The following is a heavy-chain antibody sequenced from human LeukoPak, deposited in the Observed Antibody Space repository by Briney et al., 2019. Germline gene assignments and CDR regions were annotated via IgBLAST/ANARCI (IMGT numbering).Heavy chain of an antibody. D-gene: IGHD1-26*01. J-gene: IGHJ4*02. V-gene: IGHV1-18*04. CDR2: ISAYNGNT. CDR3: ARDRGSGSYLGY. CDR1: GYTFSDYY. Sequence: ASVKVSCKASGYTFSDYYIHWVRQAPGQGLEWMGWISAYNGNTNYAQKLQGRVTMTTDTSTSTAYLELRSLRSDDTAVYYCARDRGSGSYLGYWGQGTLVTVSS.